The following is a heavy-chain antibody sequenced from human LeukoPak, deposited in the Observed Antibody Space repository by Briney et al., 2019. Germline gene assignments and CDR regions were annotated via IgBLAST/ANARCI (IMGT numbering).Heavy chain of an antibody. D-gene: IGHD3-22*01. V-gene: IGHV3-23*01. J-gene: IGHJ4*02. Sequence: GGSLRLSCAASEFTFSSYAMSWVRQAPGKGLEWVSAISGSGGSTYYADSVKGRFTISRDNSKNTLYLQMNSLRAEDTAVYYCAKVAATYYYDSSGYSDYWGQGTLVTVSS. CDR3: AKVAATYYYDSSGYSDY. CDR2: ISGSGGST. CDR1: EFTFSSYA.